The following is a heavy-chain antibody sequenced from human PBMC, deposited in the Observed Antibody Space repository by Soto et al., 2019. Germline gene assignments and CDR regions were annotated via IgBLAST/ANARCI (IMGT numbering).Heavy chain of an antibody. CDR3: ARETFDYGDSHYYYYMDV. Sequence: GGSLRLSCAASGFTVSSNYMSWVRQAPGKGLEWVSVIYSGGSTYYADSVKGRFTISRHNSKNTLYLQMNSLRAEDTAVYYCARETFDYGDSHYYYYMDVWGKGTTVTVSS. V-gene: IGHV3-53*04. D-gene: IGHD4-17*01. J-gene: IGHJ6*03. CDR1: GFTVSSNY. CDR2: IYSGGST.